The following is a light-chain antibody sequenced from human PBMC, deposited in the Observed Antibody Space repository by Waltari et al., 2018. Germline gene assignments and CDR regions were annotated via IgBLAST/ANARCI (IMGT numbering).Light chain of an antibody. J-gene: IGLJ2*01. CDR2: SNN. CDR3: AAWDDSLNGLVV. CDR1: SPNIGSNT. V-gene: IGLV1-44*01. Sequence: QSVLTQPPSASGTPGQRVTISCSGSSPNIGSNTVNWYQQRPGTAPKLLIYSNNQRPSGVPDRFSGSKSGTSASLAISGLQSEDEADYYCAAWDDSLNGLVVFGGGTKLTVL.